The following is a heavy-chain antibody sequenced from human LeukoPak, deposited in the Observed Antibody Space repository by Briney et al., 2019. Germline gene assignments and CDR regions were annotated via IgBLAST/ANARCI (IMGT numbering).Heavy chain of an antibody. D-gene: IGHD2-8*02. J-gene: IGHJ4*02. CDR1: GFTFNTYW. V-gene: IGHV3-74*01. CDR2: INSDVSIT. CDR3: VRAGLTGGLDY. Sequence: GGSLRLSCAASGFTFNTYWMHWVRQTREKGLVWVSHINSDVSITTYADSVKGRFTISRDNAKNTLYLEMNSLRAEDTAVYYCVRAGLTGGLDYWGQGTLVTVSS.